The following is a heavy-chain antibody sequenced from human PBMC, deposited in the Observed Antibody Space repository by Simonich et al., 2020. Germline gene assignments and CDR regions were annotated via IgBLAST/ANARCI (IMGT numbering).Heavy chain of an antibody. J-gene: IGHJ3*02. Sequence: QVQLVQSGAEVKKPGASVKVSCKASGYTFTGYYMHWVRQAPGQGLEGMGWINTNRGGTNYAQKVQGRVTMTRDTSISTAYMELSRLRSDDTAVYYCARVRFEAFDIWGQGTMVTVSS. CDR1: GYTFTGYY. V-gene: IGHV1-2*02. CDR2: INTNRGGT. CDR3: ARVRFEAFDI.